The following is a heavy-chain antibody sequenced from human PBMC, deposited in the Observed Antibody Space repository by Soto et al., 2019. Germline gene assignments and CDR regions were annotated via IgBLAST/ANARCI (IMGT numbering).Heavy chain of an antibody. CDR1: GGTFSSYT. J-gene: IGHJ4*02. CDR2: IIPNIGIT. V-gene: IGHV1-18*01. D-gene: IGHD6-13*01. CDR3: ARDTAAAGIFDY. Sequence: ASVKVSCKASGGTFSSYTRSWVRQAPGQGLEWMGRIIPNIGITNYAQKFQSRVTMTTDTSTSTVYMELRSLRSDDTAVYYCARDTAAAGIFDYWGQGTLVTVSS.